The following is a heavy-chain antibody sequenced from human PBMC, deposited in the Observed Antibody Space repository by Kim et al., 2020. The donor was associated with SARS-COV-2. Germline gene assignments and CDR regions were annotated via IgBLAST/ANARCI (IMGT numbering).Heavy chain of an antibody. J-gene: IGHJ4*02. V-gene: IGHV4-39*01. CDR1: GGSISSSSYY. CDR3: ARHDPQWLRFENYFDY. CDR2: IYYSGST. Sequence: SETLSLTCTVSGGSISSSSYYWGWIRQPPGKGLEWIGSIYYSGSTYYNPSLKSRVTISVDTSKNQFSLKLRSVTAADTAVYYCARHDPQWLRFENYFDYWGQGTLVTVSS. D-gene: IGHD5-12*01.